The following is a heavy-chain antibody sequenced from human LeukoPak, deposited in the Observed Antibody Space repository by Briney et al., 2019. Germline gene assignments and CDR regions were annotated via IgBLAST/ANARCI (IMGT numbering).Heavy chain of an antibody. CDR2: ISYDGSNK. J-gene: IGHJ4*02. D-gene: IGHD6-19*01. CDR1: GFTFSSYG. V-gene: IGHV3-30*18. CDR3: AKDPFYIAVAGYFDY. Sequence: QSGGFLRLSCAASGFTFSSYGMHWVRQAPGKGLEWVAVISYDGSNKYYADSVKGRFTISRDNSKNTLYLQMNSLRAEDTAVYYCAKDPFYIAVAGYFDYWGQGTLVTVSS.